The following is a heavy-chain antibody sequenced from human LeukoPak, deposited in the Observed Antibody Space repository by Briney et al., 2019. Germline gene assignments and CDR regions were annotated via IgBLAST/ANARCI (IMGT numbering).Heavy chain of an antibody. Sequence: GGSLRLSCAASGFTFSSYAMSWVRQAPGKGLEWVSAISGSGGSTYYADSVKGRFTISRDNSKNTLYLQMNSLRAEDTAVYYCAKDAQSDLTRIWAYYFDYWGQGTLVTVSS. D-gene: IGHD3-9*01. CDR3: AKDAQSDLTRIWAYYFDY. J-gene: IGHJ4*02. V-gene: IGHV3-23*01. CDR1: GFTFSSYA. CDR2: ISGSGGST.